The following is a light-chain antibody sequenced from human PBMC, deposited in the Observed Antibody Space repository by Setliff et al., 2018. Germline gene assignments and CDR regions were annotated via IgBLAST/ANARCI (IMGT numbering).Light chain of an antibody. CDR1: QSVSSSY. CDR3: QQYASSPPN. V-gene: IGKV3-20*01. Sequence: EIVLTQSPGTLSLSPGERATLSCRASQSVSSSYLAWYQQKPGQAPRLLIYGASSRATGIPDRFSGSGSGTDFTLTISRLEPEDFAAYYCQQYASSPPNFGGGTKVDIK. CDR2: GAS. J-gene: IGKJ4*01.